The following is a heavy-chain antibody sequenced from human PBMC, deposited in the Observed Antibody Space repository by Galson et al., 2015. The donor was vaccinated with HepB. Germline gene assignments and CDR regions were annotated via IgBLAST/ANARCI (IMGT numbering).Heavy chain of an antibody. J-gene: IGHJ4*02. D-gene: IGHD6-19*01. CDR2: INPSGGST. CDR3: ARTSSSGWNEGGGFDY. CDR1: GYAFTSYY. Sequence: SVKVSCKASGYAFTSYYMHWVRQAPGQGLEWMGIINPSGGSTSYAQKFQGRVTMTRDTSTSTVYMELSSLRSEDTAVYYCARTSSSGWNEGGGFDYWGQGTLVTVSS. V-gene: IGHV1-46*01.